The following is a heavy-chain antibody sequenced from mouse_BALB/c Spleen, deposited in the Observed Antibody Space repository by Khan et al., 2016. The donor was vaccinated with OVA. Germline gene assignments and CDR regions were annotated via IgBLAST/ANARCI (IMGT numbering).Heavy chain of an antibody. CDR2: IWSDGST. CDR1: GFSLTNYG. J-gene: IGHJ4*01. Sequence: QVQLKQSGPGLVAPSQSLSITCTISGFSLTNYGVHWVRQPPGKGLEWLVVIWSDGSTTYNSALKSRLTVDKDNSKSQAFLKINSLQTDDTAMYFCARQPYYHYNIMDYWGQGTSVTVSS. V-gene: IGHV2-6-1*01. CDR3: ARQPYYHYNIMDY. D-gene: IGHD2-10*01.